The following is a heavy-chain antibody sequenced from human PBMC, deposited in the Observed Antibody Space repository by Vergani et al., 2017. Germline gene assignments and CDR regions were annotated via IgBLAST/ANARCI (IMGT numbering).Heavy chain of an antibody. CDR3: AKGRAVQVGVDY. CDR1: GFKFSQFG. J-gene: IGHJ4*02. V-gene: IGHV3-33*03. CDR2: ISYDGSKT. Sequence: QVQLVESGGGVVQPGTSLRLSCEASGFKFSQFGMHWVRQGPGKGLEWVAFISYDGSKTQYADSEKGRVTISRDNSKNTVGLEMSSLRVDDTAVYYCAKGRAVQVGVDYWGQGTLVTVSS. D-gene: IGHD1-1*01.